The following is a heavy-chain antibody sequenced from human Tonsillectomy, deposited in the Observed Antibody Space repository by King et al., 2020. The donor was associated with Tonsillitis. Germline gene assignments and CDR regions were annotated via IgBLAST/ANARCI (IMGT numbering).Heavy chain of an antibody. CDR2: INPNSGGT. CDR1: GHTLTVYY. V-gene: IGHV1-2*04. CDR3: TRDLAGR. D-gene: IGHD3-16*01. Sequence: QLVQSGADVKKPGASVRVSCKASGHTLTVYYIHWLRQAPGQGLEWMGWINPNSGGTNYAQKFQGWVTMTRDTSISTTYLDLTRLTSDDTAVYYCTRDLAGRWGQGTLVTVSS. J-gene: IGHJ4*02.